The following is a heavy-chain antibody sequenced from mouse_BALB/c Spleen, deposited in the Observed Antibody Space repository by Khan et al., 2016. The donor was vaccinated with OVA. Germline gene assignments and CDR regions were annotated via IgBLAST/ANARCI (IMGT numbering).Heavy chain of an antibody. CDR2: ISSGSSTI. CDR3: ARSRDDLWYFDV. V-gene: IGHV5-17*02. CDR1: GFTFSSFG. D-gene: IGHD2-14*01. J-gene: IGHJ1*01. Sequence: EVELVESGGGLVQPGGSRKLSCAASGFTFSSFGMHWVRQAPEKGLEWVAYISSGSSTIYYADTVKGRFTISRDNPKNTLFLQMTSLRSEDTAMYYCARSRDDLWYFDVWGEGTTVTVSS.